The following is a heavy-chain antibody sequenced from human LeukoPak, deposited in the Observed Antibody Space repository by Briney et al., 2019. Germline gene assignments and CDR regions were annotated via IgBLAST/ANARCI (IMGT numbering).Heavy chain of an antibody. J-gene: IGHJ6*03. V-gene: IGHV1-46*01. CDR2: INPSGGST. Sequence: GASVKVSCKASGYTFTSYYMHWVRPAPGQGLAWMGIINPSGGSTSYAQKFQGRVTMTRDMSTSTVYMELSSLRSEDTAGYYCASSSWYSFPYYYYYYMDVWGKGTTVTISS. CDR3: ASSSWYSFPYYYYYYMDV. D-gene: IGHD6-13*01. CDR1: GYTFTSYY.